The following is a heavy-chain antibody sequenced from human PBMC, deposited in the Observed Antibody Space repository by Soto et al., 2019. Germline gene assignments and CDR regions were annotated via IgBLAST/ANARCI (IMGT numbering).Heavy chain of an antibody. V-gene: IGHV3-30-3*01. CDR1: GFTFSSYA. Sequence: QVQLVESGGGVVQPGRSLRLSCSASGFTFSSYAMHWVRQAPGKGLEWVALISYGGSNRYYGDSVKDRFTISRDNSKNTLYLQMNSLRPEDTAVYYCARDVGGQSLYFDYWGQGTLVTVSS. D-gene: IGHD1-26*01. CDR3: ARDVGGQSLYFDY. CDR2: ISYGGSNR. J-gene: IGHJ4*02.